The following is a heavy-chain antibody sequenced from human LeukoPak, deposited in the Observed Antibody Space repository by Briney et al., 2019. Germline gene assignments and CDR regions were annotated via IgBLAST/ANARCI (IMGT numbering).Heavy chain of an antibody. D-gene: IGHD3-10*01. Sequence: GGSLRLSCAASGFTFSSYWVSWVRQDPGKGLEWVANIKTDGSEKYYVDSVKGRFTISRDNAKNSLYLQMNSLRAEDTAVYYCARDSGDRTVDYWGQGTLVTVSS. CDR1: GFTFSSYW. CDR3: ARDSGDRTVDY. V-gene: IGHV3-7*01. CDR2: IKTDGSEK. J-gene: IGHJ4*02.